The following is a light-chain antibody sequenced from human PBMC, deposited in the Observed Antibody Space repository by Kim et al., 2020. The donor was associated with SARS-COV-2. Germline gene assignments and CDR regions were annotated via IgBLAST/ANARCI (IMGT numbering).Light chain of an antibody. J-gene: IGLJ3*02. CDR3: QGWTRRRGV. CDR2: RDR. Sequence: SYELTQPLSVSVALGQTARITCGGNNIGTKHVHWFQQKPGQAPVLVIYRDRNRPSRIPERFSGSYSGNTATLTIGRAAAGEAADYYCQGWTRRRGVFGRGTKLTVL. V-gene: IGLV3-9*01. CDR1: NIGTKH.